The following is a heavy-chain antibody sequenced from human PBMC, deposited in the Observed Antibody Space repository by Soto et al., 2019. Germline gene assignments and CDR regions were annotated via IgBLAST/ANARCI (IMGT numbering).Heavy chain of an antibody. Sequence: ASVKVSCKASGGTFSSYAISWVRQAPGQGLEWMGGIIPIFGTANYAQKFQGRVTITADESTSTAYMELRSLRSDDTAVYYCAREAVSGRTGFDYWGQGTLVTVSS. J-gene: IGHJ4*02. D-gene: IGHD6-19*01. V-gene: IGHV1-69*13. CDR1: GGTFSSYA. CDR3: AREAVSGRTGFDY. CDR2: IIPIFGTA.